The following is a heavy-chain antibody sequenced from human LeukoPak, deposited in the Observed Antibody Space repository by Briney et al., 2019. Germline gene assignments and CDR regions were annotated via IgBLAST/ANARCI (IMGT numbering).Heavy chain of an antibody. V-gene: IGHV3-23*01. CDR3: VNPYCSGGSCYEGAFDY. CDR2: INGGGGNT. Sequence: GGSLRLSCAASGFTFNSYVMSWVRQAPGKGLEWVSAINGGGGNTYYADSVKGRFTISRDNSKNMVYLQMSSLRAGDTAVYYCVNPYCSGGSCYEGAFDYWGQGTLVTVSS. D-gene: IGHD2-15*01. CDR1: GFTFNSYV. J-gene: IGHJ4*02.